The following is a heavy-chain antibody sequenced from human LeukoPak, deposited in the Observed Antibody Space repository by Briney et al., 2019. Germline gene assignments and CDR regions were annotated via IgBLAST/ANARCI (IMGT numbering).Heavy chain of an antibody. D-gene: IGHD3-3*01. CDR1: GGSFSGYY. J-gene: IGHJ5*02. V-gene: IGHV4-34*01. CDR3: ASITIFGVVPTTTWFDP. Sequence: KPSETLSLTCAVYGGSFSGYYWSWIRQPPGKGLEWIGEINHSGSTNYNPSLKCRVTISVDTSKNQFSLKLSSVTAADTAVYYCASITIFGVVPTTTWFDPWGQGTLVTVSS. CDR2: INHSGST.